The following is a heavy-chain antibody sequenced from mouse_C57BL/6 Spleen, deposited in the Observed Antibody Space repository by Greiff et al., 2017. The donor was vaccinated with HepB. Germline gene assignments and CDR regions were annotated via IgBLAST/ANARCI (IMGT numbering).Heavy chain of an antibody. CDR1: GYTFTSYW. J-gene: IGHJ2*01. CDR3: ARGGGTSYAPHLDY. V-gene: IGHV1-53*01. Sequence: QVQLQQPGTDLVKPGASVKLSCKASGYTFTSYWMLWVKPRPGQGLEWIGNINPSNGGTNYNEKFKSKATLTVDKSSSTAYMQRSSLTSEDFAVYDCARGGGTSYAPHLDYPGQGTTLTVSS. CDR2: INPSNGGT. D-gene: IGHD1-1*01.